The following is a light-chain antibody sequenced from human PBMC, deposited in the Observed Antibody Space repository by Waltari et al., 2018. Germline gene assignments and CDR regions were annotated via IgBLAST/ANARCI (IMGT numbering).Light chain of an antibody. CDR1: SSDIGRYNY. V-gene: IGLV2-14*03. J-gene: IGLJ2*01. CDR3: NSFTSSNTVI. CDR2: DGR. Sequence: QSALTQPASVSGSPGQSITISCTGTSSDIGRYNYVSWFQQHPGKAPKLMIYDGRNRPSGVSNRFSGSKSDYTASLTIAGLQAEDEAVYFCNSFTSSNTVIFGGGTKLTV.